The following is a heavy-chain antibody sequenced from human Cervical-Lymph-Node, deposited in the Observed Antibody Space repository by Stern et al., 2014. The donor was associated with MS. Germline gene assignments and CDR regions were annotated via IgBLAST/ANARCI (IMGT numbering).Heavy chain of an antibody. CDR3: ALSSETSDRWYSLGYDL. CDR1: GGTFSKFP. V-gene: IGHV1-69*12. J-gene: IGHJ5*02. D-gene: IGHD6-13*01. CDR2: IFPVFGTP. Sequence: QVQLAQSGAEVTKPVSSVKVSCKASGGTFSKFPSSWVRQAPGQGLEWMGGIFPVFGTPTYAQEFRGRVTITADVSTSTVYMELSSLRSDDTAVYYCALSSETSDRWYSLGYDLWGQGTLVTVSS.